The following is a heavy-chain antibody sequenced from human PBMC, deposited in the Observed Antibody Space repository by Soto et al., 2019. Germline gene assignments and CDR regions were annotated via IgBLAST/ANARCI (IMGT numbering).Heavy chain of an antibody. V-gene: IGHV1-69*13. CDR2: IIPIFGTA. CDR3: ARDPLGIAAAGSYYYYYYGMDV. Sequence: GASVKVSCKASGGTFSSYAISWVRQAPGQGLEWMGGIIPIFGTANYAQKFQGRVTITADESTSTAYMELSSLRPEDTAVYYCARDPLGIAAAGSYYYYYYGMDVWGQGTTVTVSS. D-gene: IGHD6-13*01. J-gene: IGHJ6*02. CDR1: GGTFSSYA.